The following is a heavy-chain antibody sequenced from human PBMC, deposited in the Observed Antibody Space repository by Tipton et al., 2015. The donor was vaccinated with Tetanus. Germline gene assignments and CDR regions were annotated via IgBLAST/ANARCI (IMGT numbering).Heavy chain of an antibody. Sequence: TLSLTCTVSGGSISSYYWSWIRQPAGKGLEWIGRIYTSGSTNYNPSLKSRVTMSLATSENQFSLTLSSVTAADTAVYYCARHSAMPAAIVYYAMDVWGQGTTVTVSS. J-gene: IGHJ6*02. V-gene: IGHV4-4*07. D-gene: IGHD2-2*02. CDR2: IYTSGST. CDR3: ARHSAMPAAIVYYAMDV. CDR1: GGSISSYY.